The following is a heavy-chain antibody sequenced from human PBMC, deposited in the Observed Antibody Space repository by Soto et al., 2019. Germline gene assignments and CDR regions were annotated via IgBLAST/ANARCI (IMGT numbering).Heavy chain of an antibody. CDR2: IIPIFGTA. D-gene: IGHD3-22*01. Sequence: QVQLVQSGAEVKKPGSSVKVSCKASGGTFSSYAISWVRQAPGQGLEWMGGIIPIFGTANYAQKFQGRVTITADESTSTAYMELSSLRSEDTAVDYCARERIGTMIVVVTSGFDLWGRGTLVTVSS. CDR1: GGTFSSYA. V-gene: IGHV1-69*12. J-gene: IGHJ2*01. CDR3: ARERIGTMIVVVTSGFDL.